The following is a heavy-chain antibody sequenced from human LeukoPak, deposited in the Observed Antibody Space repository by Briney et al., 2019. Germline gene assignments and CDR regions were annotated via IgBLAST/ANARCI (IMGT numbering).Heavy chain of an antibody. CDR2: IYDSGST. D-gene: IGHD6-13*01. CDR1: GGSISSYY. V-gene: IGHV4-59*01. CDR3: ARDGIAAAGDNPLNYYYGMDV. Sequence: SETLSLTCTVSGGSISSYYWSWIRQPPGKGLEWIGYIYDSGSTNYNPSLKSRVTISVDTSKNQFSLNLHSVTAADTAVYYCARDGIAAAGDNPLNYYYGMDVWGKGTMVTVSS. J-gene: IGHJ6*04.